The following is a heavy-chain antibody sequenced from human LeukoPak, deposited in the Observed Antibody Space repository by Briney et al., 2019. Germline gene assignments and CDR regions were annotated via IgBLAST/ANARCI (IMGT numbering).Heavy chain of an antibody. D-gene: IGHD4-17*01. V-gene: IGHV3-30*18. CDR2: ISYDGSNK. CDR1: RFTFSSYG. J-gene: IGHJ5*02. Sequence: PGGSLRLSCAASRFTFSSYGMGWVRQAPGKGLEWVAVISYDGSNKYYADSVKGRFTISRDNSKNTLYLQMNSLRAEDTAVYYCAKGSYTVTTSWFDPWGQGTLVTVSS. CDR3: AKGSYTVTTSWFDP.